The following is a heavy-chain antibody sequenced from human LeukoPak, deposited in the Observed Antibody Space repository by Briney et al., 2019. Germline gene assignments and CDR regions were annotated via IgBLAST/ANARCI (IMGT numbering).Heavy chain of an antibody. D-gene: IGHD6-6*01. V-gene: IGHV3-53*01. CDR3: ARALAGAARVSYYYYYYYMDV. J-gene: IGHJ6*03. CDR2: IYSGGST. Sequence: GSLRLSCAASGFTVSSNYMSWVGQAPGKGLEWVSVIYSGGSTYYADSVKGRFTISRDNSKNTLYLQMNSLRAEDTAVYYCARALAGAARVSYYYYYYYMDVWGKGTTVTVSS. CDR1: GFTVSSNY.